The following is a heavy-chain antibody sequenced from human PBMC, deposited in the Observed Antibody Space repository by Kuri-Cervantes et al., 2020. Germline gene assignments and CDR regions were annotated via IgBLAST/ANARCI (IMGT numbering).Heavy chain of an antibody. CDR2: ISAYNGNT. V-gene: IGHV1-18*01. CDR3: ARDYRDGPDY. CDR1: GGTFSSYA. D-gene: IGHD1-14*01. J-gene: IGHJ4*02. Sequence: ASVKVSCKASGGTFSSYAISWVRQAPGQGLEWMGWISAYNGNTKYAQKFQGRVTMTTDTSTRTAYMEVRSLTSEDTAIYYCARDYRDGPDYWGQGTLVTVSS.